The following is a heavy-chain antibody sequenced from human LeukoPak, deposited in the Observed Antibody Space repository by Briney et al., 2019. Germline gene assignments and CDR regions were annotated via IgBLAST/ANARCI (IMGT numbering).Heavy chain of an antibody. V-gene: IGHV3-9*01. CDR3: AKDRGGDYYDSSGYYWDAFDI. Sequence: GRSLRLSCAASGFTFDDYAMHWVRQAPGKGLEWVSGISWNSGSIGYADSVKGRFTISRDNAKNSLYLQMNSLRAEDTALYYCAKDRGGDYYDSSGYYWDAFDIWGQGTMVTVSS. CDR2: ISWNSGSI. CDR1: GFTFDDYA. D-gene: IGHD3-22*01. J-gene: IGHJ3*02.